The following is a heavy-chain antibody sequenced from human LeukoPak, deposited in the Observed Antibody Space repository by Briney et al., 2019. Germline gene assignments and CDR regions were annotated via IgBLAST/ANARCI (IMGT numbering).Heavy chain of an antibody. V-gene: IGHV3-64D*06. CDR3: VKECLVIINYYFDY. Sequence: PGGSLRLSCSASGFTFSNYAMHWVRQAPGKGLEYVSVISSTGGSTYYPDSVKGRFTVSRDNSKNTLYLQMSSLRAEDTAVYYCVKECLVIINYYFDYWGQGTLVTVSS. D-gene: IGHD3-22*01. CDR2: ISSTGGST. CDR1: GFTFSNYA. J-gene: IGHJ4*02.